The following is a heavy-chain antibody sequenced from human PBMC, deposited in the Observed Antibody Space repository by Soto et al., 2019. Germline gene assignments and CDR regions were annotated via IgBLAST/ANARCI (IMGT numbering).Heavy chain of an antibody. J-gene: IGHJ4*02. CDR1: GFTFDDYA. V-gene: IGHV3-9*01. D-gene: IGHD3-22*01. Sequence: EVQLVESGGGLVQPGRSLRLSCAASGFTFDDYAMHWVRQAPRKGLEWVSGISWNSGSIGYADSVKGRFTISRDNAKNYLYLQMNSLRAEDTALYYCAKDSNSGVVVIPYYFDYWGQGTLVTVSS. CDR2: ISWNSGSI. CDR3: AKDSNSGVVVIPYYFDY.